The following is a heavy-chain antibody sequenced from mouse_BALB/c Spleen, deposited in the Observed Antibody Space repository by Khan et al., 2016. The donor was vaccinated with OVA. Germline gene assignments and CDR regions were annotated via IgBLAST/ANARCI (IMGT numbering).Heavy chain of an antibody. J-gene: IGHJ4*01. Sequence: VQLQESGPGLVAPSQSLSITCTISGFSFTNYGVHWVRQPPAKGLEWRGVIWTYGSTTYTSALKSRLTITKHNSKSQVFLKMHRLQTDDTAISFRGRQPHYQYNVKDYWGQRHSVNVSS. CDR2: IWTYGST. V-gene: IGHV2-6-1*01. D-gene: IGHD1-1*02. CDR1: GFSFTNYG. CDR3: GRQPHYQYNVKDY.